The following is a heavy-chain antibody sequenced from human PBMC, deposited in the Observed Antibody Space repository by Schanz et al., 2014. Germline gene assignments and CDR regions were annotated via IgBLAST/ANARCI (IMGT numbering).Heavy chain of an antibody. CDR3: AASGAGYSNSWDCEY. J-gene: IGHJ4*02. CDR1: GGTFSTYP. CDR2: IIPIHGIA. Sequence: VQLEQSGAEVKKPGSSMKVSCKASGGTFSTYPINWLRQAPGQGLEWMGRIIPIHGIANYAQKFQGRVTMTRDTSTSTVFMDMSRLTSKGTAVYYSAASGAGYSNSWDCEYWGQGTLXTVSS. D-gene: IGHD6-13*01. V-gene: IGHV1-69*02.